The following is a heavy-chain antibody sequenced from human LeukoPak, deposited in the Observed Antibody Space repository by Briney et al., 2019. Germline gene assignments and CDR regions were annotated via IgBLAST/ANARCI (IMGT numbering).Heavy chain of an antibody. Sequence: GASVKVSCKASGYTFTGYYMHWVRQAPGQGLEWMGWINPNSGGTNYAQKFQDRVIMTRDTSITTAYLDLSALISDDTAVYFCARLGSRFGEYSHWGQGTLVTVSS. CDR3: ARLGSRFGEYSH. V-gene: IGHV1-2*02. J-gene: IGHJ4*02. CDR2: INPNSGGT. D-gene: IGHD3-10*01. CDR1: GYTFTGYY.